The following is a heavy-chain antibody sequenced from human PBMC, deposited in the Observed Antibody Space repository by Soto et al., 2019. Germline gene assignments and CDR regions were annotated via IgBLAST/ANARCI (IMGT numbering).Heavy chain of an antibody. CDR3: ASHVIITICGVVPDALNWFDP. D-gene: IGHD3-3*01. CDR1: GGSISSYY. Sequence: PSETLSLTCTVSGGSISSYYWGWIRQPPGKGLEWIGSIYYSGSTYYNPSLKSRVTISVDTSKNQFSLKLSSVTAADTAVYYCASHVIITICGVVPDALNWFDPWGQGTL. CDR2: IYYSGST. J-gene: IGHJ5*02. V-gene: IGHV4-39*01.